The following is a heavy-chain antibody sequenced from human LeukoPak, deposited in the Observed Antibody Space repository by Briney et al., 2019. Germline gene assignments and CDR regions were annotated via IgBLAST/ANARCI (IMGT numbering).Heavy chain of an antibody. V-gene: IGHV5-51*01. D-gene: IGHD3-10*01. J-gene: IGHJ4*02. CDR3: ARHDPRGFFGSSDY. CDR2: IYPGDSNT. Sequence: SLKIYCNGSRYSLTSYWIGGMRQMPGKCLDWISLIYPGDSNTSYSTSFKGQVTISAAKSISHAYLQWSSLKASDTAMYYCARHDPRGFFGSSDYWGQGTLVTVSS. CDR1: RYSLTSYW.